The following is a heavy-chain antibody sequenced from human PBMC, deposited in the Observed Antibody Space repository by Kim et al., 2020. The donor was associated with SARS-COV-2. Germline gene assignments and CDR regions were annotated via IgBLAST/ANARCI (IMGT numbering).Heavy chain of an antibody. Sequence: VDSVKGRFTISRDISKNTVDLQMNSLRAEDTALYYWAKDHPASGRATFDYWGQGTLVSVSS. CDR3: AKDHPASGRATFDY. D-gene: IGHD6-19*01. J-gene: IGHJ4*02. V-gene: IGHV3-23*01.